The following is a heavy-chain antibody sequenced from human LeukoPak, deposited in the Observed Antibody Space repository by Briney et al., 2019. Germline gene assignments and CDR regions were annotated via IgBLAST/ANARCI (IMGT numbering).Heavy chain of an antibody. J-gene: IGHJ4*02. V-gene: IGHV3-23*01. D-gene: IGHD2-15*01. CDR1: GFTFTSYG. CDR3: AKRYCSGGSCGFFDY. CDR2: ISGSGVTT. Sequence: GGSLRLSCEASGFTFTSYGMSWVRQAPGKGLEWVSAISGSGVTTYYADSVKGRFTISRDNSRNTLYLQMNSLRAEDTALYYCAKRYCSGGSCGFFDYWGQGTLVTVSS.